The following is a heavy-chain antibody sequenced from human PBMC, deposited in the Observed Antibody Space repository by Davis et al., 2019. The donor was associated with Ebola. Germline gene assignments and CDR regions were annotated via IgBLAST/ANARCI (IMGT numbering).Heavy chain of an antibody. D-gene: IGHD3-10*01. CDR1: GGSISSSSYY. V-gene: IGHV4-39*01. Sequence: SETLSLTCTVSGGSISSSSYYWGWIRQPPGKGLEWIGRIYYSGSTYYNPSLKSPVTISVDTSKNQFSLKLSSVTAADTAVYYCARTQLLWFGELLYYYYGMDVWGQGTTVTVSS. J-gene: IGHJ6*02. CDR3: ARTQLLWFGELLYYYYGMDV. CDR2: IYYSGST.